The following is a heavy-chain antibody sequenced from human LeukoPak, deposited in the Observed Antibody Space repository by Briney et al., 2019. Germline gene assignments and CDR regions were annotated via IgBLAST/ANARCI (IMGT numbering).Heavy chain of an antibody. CDR3: ARATDSGSTPFYY. Sequence: SGGSLRLSCAVSGFTVSSNYMSWVRQAPGKGLEWVSVIYRDDITYNADSVTYYADSVKARFTISRDNSKNTLFLQMNSLRAEDTAVYYWARATDSGSTPFYYWGRGTPVTVSS. V-gene: IGHV3-66*01. D-gene: IGHD1-26*01. CDR1: GFTVSSNY. J-gene: IGHJ4*02. CDR2: IYRDDITYNADSVT.